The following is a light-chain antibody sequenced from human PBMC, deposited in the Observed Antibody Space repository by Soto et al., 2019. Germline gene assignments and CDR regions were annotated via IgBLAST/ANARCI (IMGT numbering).Light chain of an antibody. V-gene: IGKV1-39*01. CDR2: AAT. CDR3: QQSYSIPLT. Sequence: DIQMTQSPSSLSASVGDRVSLTCRASQTISSYVNWYQQKPGKDPKLLIYAATNMQSGVPLRFRGSGSGTDFTLTISSLQPEDFATYYCQQSYSIPLTFGQGTRLE. CDR1: QTISSY. J-gene: IGKJ5*01.